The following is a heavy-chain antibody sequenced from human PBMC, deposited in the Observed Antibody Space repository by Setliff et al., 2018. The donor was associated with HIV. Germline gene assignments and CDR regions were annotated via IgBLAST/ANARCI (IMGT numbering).Heavy chain of an antibody. CDR3: ARVLLRTNPLYGVASNWFDP. J-gene: IGHJ5*02. V-gene: IGHV3-7*03. CDR1: GFTFSDFW. CDR2: ISPEGNKK. Sequence: PGGSLRLSCAASGFTFSDFWMYWVRQAPGKGLEWVANISPEGNKKYYVGSVKGRFTSSRDNAKSSLFLQMSGLRPEDTAVYYCARVLLRTNPLYGVASNWFDPWGQGTLVTVYS. D-gene: IGHD2-8*01.